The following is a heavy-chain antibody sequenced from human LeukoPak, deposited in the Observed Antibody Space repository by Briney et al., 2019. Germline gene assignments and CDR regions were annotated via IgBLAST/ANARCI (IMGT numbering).Heavy chain of an antibody. D-gene: IGHD1-26*01. CDR3: ARDIELST. Sequence: GGSLRLSCAASGFTFSSYWMHWVRAVPGKGLVCVSRINSDGSSTSYADSVKGRFTISRDNAKNTVSLQINSLRVEDTAIYYCARDIELSTWGLGTLVTVSS. CDR2: INSDGSST. CDR1: GFTFSSYW. J-gene: IGHJ3*01. V-gene: IGHV3-74*01.